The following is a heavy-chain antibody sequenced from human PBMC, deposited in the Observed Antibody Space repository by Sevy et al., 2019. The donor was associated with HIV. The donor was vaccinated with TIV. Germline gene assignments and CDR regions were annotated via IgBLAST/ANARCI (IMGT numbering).Heavy chain of an antibody. CDR3: ARVAGGENYDYGIDV. V-gene: IGHV4-39*01. J-gene: IGHJ6*02. CDR2: IYYVGNS. Sequence: KQSQTLSLTCTVSGGSITSSGHYWGWIRQSPGKGLEWIGAIYYVGNSYANPSLTSRVTFSADTSKNLFSLSLTSLTAADTAIYYCARVAGGENYDYGIDVWGLGTSVTVSS. D-gene: IGHD2-21*01. CDR1: GGSITSSGHY.